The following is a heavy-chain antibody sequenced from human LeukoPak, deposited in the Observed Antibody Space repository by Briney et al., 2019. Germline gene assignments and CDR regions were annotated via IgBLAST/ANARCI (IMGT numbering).Heavy chain of an antibody. CDR1: GFTFDDYG. Sequence: GGSLRLSCAASGFTFDDYGMSWVRQAPREGLEWVSGINWNGGSTGYADSVKGRFTISRDNAKNSLYLQMNSLRAEDTALYYCARDLGGYYYEGGMGLDYWGQGTLVTVSS. D-gene: IGHD3-22*01. V-gene: IGHV3-20*04. CDR2: INWNGGST. J-gene: IGHJ4*02. CDR3: ARDLGGYYYEGGMGLDY.